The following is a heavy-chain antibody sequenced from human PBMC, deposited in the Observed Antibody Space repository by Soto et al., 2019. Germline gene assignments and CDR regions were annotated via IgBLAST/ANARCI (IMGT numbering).Heavy chain of an antibody. D-gene: IGHD2-2*01. V-gene: IGHV4-39*01. Sequence: QLQLQESGPGLVRPSETLSLTCTVSSASISSIGYDWAWIRQSPGMGLEWIGRINFSGTTYYNPSFKSRATISVDLSRKHVSLKLTSMTATDTAVYYFARPPPDCSSTNCQLIWGQGSMGTVSS. J-gene: IGHJ4*02. CDR3: ARPPPDCSSTNCQLI. CDR1: SASISSIGYD. CDR2: INFSGTT.